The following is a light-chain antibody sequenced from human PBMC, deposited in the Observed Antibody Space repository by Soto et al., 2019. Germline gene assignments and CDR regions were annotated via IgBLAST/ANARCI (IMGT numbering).Light chain of an antibody. CDR2: GAS. J-gene: IGKJ1*01. Sequence: EIVMTQSPVTLSVSPGERATLSCRPSQSVSNNLAWYQQKPGQAPRLLIYGASTRATGIPARFSGSGSGTELTLTISSLQAEDFAVYYCQQYNNWPRTFGQGTKVEIK. CDR3: QQYNNWPRT. V-gene: IGKV3-15*01. CDR1: QSVSNN.